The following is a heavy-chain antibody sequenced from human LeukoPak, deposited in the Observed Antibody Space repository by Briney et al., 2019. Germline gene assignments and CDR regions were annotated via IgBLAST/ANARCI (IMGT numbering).Heavy chain of an antibody. Sequence: GGSLRLSCAASGFTFSNYAMSWVRQAPGKGLEWVANIKQDGSEKYYVDSVKGRFTISRDNAKNSLYLQMNSLRAEDTAVYYCTRRYFDYWGQGTLVTVSS. J-gene: IGHJ4*02. V-gene: IGHV3-7*01. D-gene: IGHD2-15*01. CDR3: TRRYFDY. CDR1: GFTFSNYA. CDR2: IKQDGSEK.